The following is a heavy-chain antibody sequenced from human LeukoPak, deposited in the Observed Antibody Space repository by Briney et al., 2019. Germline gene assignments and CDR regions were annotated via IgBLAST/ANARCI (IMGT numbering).Heavy chain of an antibody. Sequence: GGSLRLSCAASGFTFDDYAMHWVRQAPGKGLEWVSGISWNSGSIGYADSVKGRFTISRDNAKNSLYLQMNSLRAEDMALYYCAKGSRSAGFDIWGQGTMVTVSS. CDR1: GFTFDDYA. V-gene: IGHV3-9*03. J-gene: IGHJ3*02. CDR3: AKGSRSAGFDI. CDR2: ISWNSGSI. D-gene: IGHD6-19*01.